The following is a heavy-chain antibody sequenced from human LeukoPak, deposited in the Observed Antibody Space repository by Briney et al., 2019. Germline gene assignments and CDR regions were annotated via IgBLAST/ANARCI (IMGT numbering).Heavy chain of an antibody. CDR3: ARDAGSGTYYFDY. J-gene: IGHJ4*02. CDR2: ISSSGYI. Sequence: GGSLRLSCAASGFTFSSYSMNWVRQAPGKGLEWVSSISSSGYIYYADSVKGRFTIYRDNAKNSLYLQMNSLRAEDTAVYYCARDAGSGTYYFDYWGQGTLVTVSS. V-gene: IGHV3-21*01. D-gene: IGHD6-19*01. CDR1: GFTFSSYS.